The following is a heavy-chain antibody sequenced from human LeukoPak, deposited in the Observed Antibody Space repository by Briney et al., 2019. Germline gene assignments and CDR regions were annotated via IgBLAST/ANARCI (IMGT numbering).Heavy chain of an antibody. CDR2: ISYNGSNK. CDR1: GFTFSSYA. CDR3: ARGDYGEPFEY. Sequence: GGSLRLSCAASGFTFSSYAMHWVRQAPGKGLEWVAVISYNGSNKYYADSVKGRFTISRDKSKNTLYLQMNSLRAEDTAVYYCARGDYGEPFEYWGQGTLVTVSS. V-gene: IGHV3-30*04. D-gene: IGHD4-17*01. J-gene: IGHJ4*02.